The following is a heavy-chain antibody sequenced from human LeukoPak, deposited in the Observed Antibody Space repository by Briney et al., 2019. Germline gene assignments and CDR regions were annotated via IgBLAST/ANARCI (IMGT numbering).Heavy chain of an antibody. CDR1: VSTSC. Sequence: GGSLRLSCAGSVSTSCMCGVSQVPGKGLEWVGRIKNTNEGGPTDYSAPAKGRFTISTADSKSTPYLQMNSLKTEDTAVYYCTADLSESAGYSFEYWGQGTLVTVSS. V-gene: IGHV3-15*01. D-gene: IGHD3-9*01. CDR2: IKNTNEGGPT. CDR3: TADLSESAGYSFEY. J-gene: IGHJ4*02.